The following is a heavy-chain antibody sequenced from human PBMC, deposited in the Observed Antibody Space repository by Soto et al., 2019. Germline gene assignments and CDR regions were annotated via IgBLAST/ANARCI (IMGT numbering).Heavy chain of an antibody. CDR3: TRQGFGEVHGLVDV. Sequence: TSETLSLTCSVSGASIQYGGFFWSWIRQSPGKGLEWIGHIHNSGSPYNNPSLRSRVSISADTSMNEFSLALTSVTAADTAVYYCTRQGFGEVHGLVDVWGQGTTVTVSS. D-gene: IGHD3-10*01. CDR1: GASIQYGGFF. J-gene: IGHJ6*02. V-gene: IGHV4-30-4*08. CDR2: IHNSGSP.